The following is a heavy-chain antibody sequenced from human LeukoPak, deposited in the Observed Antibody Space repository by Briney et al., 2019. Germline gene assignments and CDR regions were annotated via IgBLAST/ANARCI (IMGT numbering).Heavy chain of an antibody. CDR1: GFTFSSYS. CDR2: ISSSSSYI. D-gene: IGHD6-19*01. V-gene: IGHV3-21*01. Sequence: PGGSLRLSCAASGFTFSSYSMNWVRQAPGKGLEWVSSISSSSSYIYYADSVKGRFTISRDNAKNSLYLQMNSLRAEDTAVYYCARDSWDSSGLGTYYYYGMDVRGQGTTVTVSS. J-gene: IGHJ6*02. CDR3: ARDSWDSSGLGTYYYYGMDV.